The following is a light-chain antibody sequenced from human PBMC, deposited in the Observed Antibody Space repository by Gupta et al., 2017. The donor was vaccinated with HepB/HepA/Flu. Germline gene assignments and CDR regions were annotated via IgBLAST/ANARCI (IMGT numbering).Light chain of an antibody. CDR3: QQHNKWPPIT. CDR1: QSISSD. V-gene: IGKV3-15*01. Sequence: EIVMTQSPATLSVSPGERVTLSCRASQSISSDLVWYQQKPGRAPSLLIYGASTRATGVPARFSGSGSGTEFTLTISDLQSEDLAVYYCQQHNKWPPITFGQGTRLEIK. CDR2: GAS. J-gene: IGKJ5*01.